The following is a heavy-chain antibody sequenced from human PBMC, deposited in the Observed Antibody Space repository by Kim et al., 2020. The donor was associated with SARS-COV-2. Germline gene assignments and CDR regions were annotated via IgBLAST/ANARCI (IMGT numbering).Heavy chain of an antibody. CDR3: ARVVPGTNIFDY. D-gene: IGHD1-7*01. CDR2: INNDGRDT. Sequence: GGSLRLSCVTSGFTFSNSWMHWVRQAPGNGLVWVSRINNDGRDTSYADSVKGRFTISRDNAKNTLYLQMNSLRAEDTAVYYCARVVPGTNIFDYWGQGTLVTVSS. J-gene: IGHJ4*02. V-gene: IGHV3-74*01. CDR1: GFTFSNSW.